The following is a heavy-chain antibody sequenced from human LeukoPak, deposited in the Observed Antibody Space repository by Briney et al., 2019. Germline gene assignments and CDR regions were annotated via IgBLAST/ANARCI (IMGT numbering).Heavy chain of an antibody. J-gene: IGHJ1*01. V-gene: IGHV3-23*01. D-gene: IGHD3-22*01. CDR1: GFTFSSYA. CDR2: ISGSGGTT. Sequence: GGSLRLSCAASGFTFSSYAMSWVRQAPGKGLEWVSAISGSGGTTYYADSVKGRFTISRDNSRNALYLQMNSLRAEDTAVYYCARDYYDSSGYYSGPQYFQHWGQGTLVTVSS. CDR3: ARDYYDSSGYYSGPQYFQH.